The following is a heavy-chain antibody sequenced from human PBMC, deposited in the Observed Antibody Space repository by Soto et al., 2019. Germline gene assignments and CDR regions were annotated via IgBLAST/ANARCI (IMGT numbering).Heavy chain of an antibody. V-gene: IGHV1-3*05. J-gene: IGHJ6*02. CDR3: ARTHNWNRGRYYYGMDV. CDR2: INAGNGNT. CDR1: GYTFTSYA. D-gene: IGHD1-20*01. Sequence: QVQLVQSGAEEKKPGASVKVSCKASGYTFTSYAMHWVRQAPGQRLEWMGWINAGNGNTKYSQKFQGRVTITRDTSASTAYMELSSLRSEDTAVYYCARTHNWNRGRYYYGMDVWGQGTTVTVSS.